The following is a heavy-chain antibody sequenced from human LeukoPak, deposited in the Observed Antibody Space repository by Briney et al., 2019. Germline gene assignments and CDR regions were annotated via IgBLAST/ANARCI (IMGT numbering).Heavy chain of an antibody. CDR3: ARRGYSGYDYRPTYWYFDL. D-gene: IGHD5-12*01. CDR1: GGSFSGYY. CDR2: INHSGST. Sequence: SETLSLTCAVYGGSFSGYYWSWIRQPPGKGLEWIGEINHSGSTNYNPSLKSRVTISVDTSKNQFSLKLSSVTAADTAVYYCARRGYSGYDYRPTYWYFDLWGCGTLVTVSS. J-gene: IGHJ2*01. V-gene: IGHV4-34*01.